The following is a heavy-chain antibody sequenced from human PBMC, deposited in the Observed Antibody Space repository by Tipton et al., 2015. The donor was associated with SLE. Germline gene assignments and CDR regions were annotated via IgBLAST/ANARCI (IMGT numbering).Heavy chain of an antibody. J-gene: IGHJ4*02. Sequence: GLVKPSETLSLTCAVSGYSISSGHYWGWIRQTPGEGLEWLGSISHSGNAYYNPSLKSRVSMSIDTSKNQVFLRLVSVTAADAAVYYCARHDYDDNGYYMHYFDYWGQGTLVTVSS. CDR3: ARHDYDDNGYYMHYFDY. V-gene: IGHV4-38-2*01. D-gene: IGHD3-22*01. CDR2: ISHSGNA. CDR1: GYSISSGHY.